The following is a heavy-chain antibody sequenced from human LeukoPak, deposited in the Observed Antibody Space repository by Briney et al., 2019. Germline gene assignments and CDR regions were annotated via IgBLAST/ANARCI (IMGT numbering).Heavy chain of an antibody. CDR3: ARLPYYDFWSSYYYYYYMDV. D-gene: IGHD3-3*01. CDR2: IYYSGST. CDR1: GGSISSYY. Sequence: KPSETLSLTCTVSGGSISSYYWSWIRQPPGKGLEWIGYIYYSGSTYYNPSLKSRVTISVDTSKNQFSLKLSSVTAADTAVYYCARLPYYDFWSSYYYYYYMDVWGKGTTVTVSS. J-gene: IGHJ6*03. V-gene: IGHV4-59*12.